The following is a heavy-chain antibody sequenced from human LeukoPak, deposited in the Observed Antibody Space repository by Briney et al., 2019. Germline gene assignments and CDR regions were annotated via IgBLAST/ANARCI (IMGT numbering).Heavy chain of an antibody. CDR3: ARVGYKNGGADYFDY. D-gene: IGHD3-22*01. CDR2: ISGNGGST. Sequence: PGGSLRLSCAASGFTFSSYPMHWVRQAPGKGPEYVSAISGNGGSTYYADSVKGGFTISRDNSENTVYLQMGSLRPEDMAVYYCARVGYKNGGADYFDYWGQGTLVTVSS. V-gene: IGHV3-64*02. J-gene: IGHJ4*02. CDR1: GFTFSSYP.